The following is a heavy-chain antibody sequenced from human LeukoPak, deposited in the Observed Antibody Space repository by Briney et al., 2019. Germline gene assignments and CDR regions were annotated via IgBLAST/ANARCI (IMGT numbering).Heavy chain of an antibody. CDR1: GYTFTIYY. D-gene: IGHD3-10*01. J-gene: IGHJ6*02. Sequence: ASVTVSCKASGYTFTIYYMHWVRQAPGQGLEWMGLINPSAGTTTYAQKLQGRVTMTTDTSTSTAYMELRSLRSDDTAVYYCARDHGSSGSGSRNYYCGMDVWGQGTTVTVSS. V-gene: IGHV1-46*01. CDR3: ARDHGSSGSGSRNYYCGMDV. CDR2: INPSAGTT.